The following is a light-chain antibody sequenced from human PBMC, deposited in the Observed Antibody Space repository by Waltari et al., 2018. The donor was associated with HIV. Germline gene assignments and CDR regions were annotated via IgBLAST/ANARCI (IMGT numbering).Light chain of an antibody. J-gene: IGKJ4*01. CDR3: QQTYTIPPT. Sequence: DIVMTQSRDSLAVSLGERATSNCKSRMNVYYSSNNRTDLSWYTKKSGQPPKLIIYWASSRQSGVPDRFSGSGSGTDFTLTISSLQAEDVAVYFCQQTYTIPPTFGGGTKVEIK. CDR2: WAS. CDR1: MNVYYSSNNRTD. V-gene: IGKV4-1*01.